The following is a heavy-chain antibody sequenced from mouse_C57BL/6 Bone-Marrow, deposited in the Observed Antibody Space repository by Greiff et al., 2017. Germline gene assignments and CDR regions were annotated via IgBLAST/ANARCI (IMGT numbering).Heavy chain of an antibody. CDR1: GYTFTSYW. J-gene: IGHJ2*01. Sequence: QVQLKQPGAELVRPGSSVKLSCKASGYTFTSYWMHWVKQRPIQGLEWIGNIDPSDSETHYNQKFKDKATLTVDKSSSTAYMQLSSLTSEDSAVYYCARVPDGVWLRLGYFDYWGQGTTLTVSS. CDR3: ARVPDGVWLRLGYFDY. D-gene: IGHD2-2*01. CDR2: IDPSDSET. V-gene: IGHV1-52*01.